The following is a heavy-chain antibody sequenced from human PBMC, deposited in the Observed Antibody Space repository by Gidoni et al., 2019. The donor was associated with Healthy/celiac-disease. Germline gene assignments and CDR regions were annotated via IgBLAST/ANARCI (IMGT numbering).Heavy chain of an antibody. J-gene: IGHJ6*02. CDR2: IIPMFGTA. Sequence: QVQLVQSGAEVKKPGSSVKVSCKASGGTFSSYAISWVRQAPGQGLEWMGGIIPMFGTANNAQKFQGRVKITADESTSTAYRELSSLRSEDTAVDYCATHGSYGDDGKGGHYYYYGMDVWGQGTTVTVSS. CDR3: ATHGSYGDDGKGGHYYYYGMDV. V-gene: IGHV1-69*01. CDR1: GGTFSSYA. D-gene: IGHD4-17*01.